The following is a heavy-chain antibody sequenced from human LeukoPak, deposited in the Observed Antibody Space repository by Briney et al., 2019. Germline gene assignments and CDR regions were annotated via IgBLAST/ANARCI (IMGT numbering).Heavy chain of an antibody. Sequence: SETLSLTCTVSGGSISSSYWSWIRQPPGKGLEWIGYVFHTGSTNYNPSLNSRVTISLDTSENQFSLRLTSVTAADTAVYHCSGTGFRYYYYGMDVWGQGTTVTVSS. J-gene: IGHJ6*02. CDR2: VFHTGST. CDR1: GGSISSSY. CDR3: SGTGFRYYYYGMDV. V-gene: IGHV4-59*08. D-gene: IGHD2-8*02.